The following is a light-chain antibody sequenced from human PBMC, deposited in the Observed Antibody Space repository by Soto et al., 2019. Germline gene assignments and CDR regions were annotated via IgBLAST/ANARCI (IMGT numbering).Light chain of an antibody. CDR1: SSNIGAGHD. CDR2: GNI. J-gene: IGLJ2*01. CDR3: QSYDSSLSGYVI. V-gene: IGLV1-40*01. Sequence: QSVLTQPPSVSGAPGQRVTISCTGSSSNIGAGHDVHWYQQLPGTAPKLLIYGNINRPSGVPDRFSGSKSGTSASLAITGLQADDEADYYCQSYDSSLSGYVIFGGGTKLTVL.